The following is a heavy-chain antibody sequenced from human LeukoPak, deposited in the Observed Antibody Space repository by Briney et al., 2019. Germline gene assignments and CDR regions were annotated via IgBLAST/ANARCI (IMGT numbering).Heavy chain of an antibody. J-gene: IGHJ5*02. CDR2: IKQDRSEK. Sequence: PGGSLRLSCAASGFTFSSYWMSWVRQAPGKGLEWVANIKQDRSEKYYVYSVKSRFTISRENAKNSLYLQMHSLRAEDTAVYYCARETSVGTRGGLWGSYRLRWFDPWGQGTPVTVSS. CDR1: GFTFSSYW. CDR3: ARETSVGTRGGLWGSYRLRWFDP. D-gene: IGHD3-16*02. V-gene: IGHV3-7*01.